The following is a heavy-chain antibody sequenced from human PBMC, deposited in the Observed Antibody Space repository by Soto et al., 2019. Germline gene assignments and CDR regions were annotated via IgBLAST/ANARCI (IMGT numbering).Heavy chain of an antibody. CDR3: TIEGAYCGGDCYSGYYYYGMDV. CDR2: IRSKANSYAT. J-gene: IGHJ6*02. V-gene: IGHV3-73*01. D-gene: IGHD2-21*02. Sequence: GSLRLSCAASVFTCSGSAMHWVRQASGKGLERVGRIRSKANSYATAYSASVKGRFTISRDDSKNTAYLQMNSLKTEDAAVYYCTIEGAYCGGDCYSGYYYYGMDVWGQGTTVTVSS. CDR1: VFTCSGSA.